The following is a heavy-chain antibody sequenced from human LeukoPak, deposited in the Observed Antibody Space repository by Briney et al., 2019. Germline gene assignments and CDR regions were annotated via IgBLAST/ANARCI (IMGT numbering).Heavy chain of an antibody. CDR1: GGSISSYY. D-gene: IGHD6-19*01. V-gene: IGHV4-59*01. CDR3: ARAGSSGWSGWGADAFDT. Sequence: PSETLSLTCTVSGGSISSYYWSWIRQPPGKGLEWIGYIYYSGSTNYNPSLKSRVTISVDTSKNQFSQKLSSVTAADTAVYYCARAGSSGWSGWGADAFDTWGQRTMVTVSS. CDR2: IYYSGST. J-gene: IGHJ3*02.